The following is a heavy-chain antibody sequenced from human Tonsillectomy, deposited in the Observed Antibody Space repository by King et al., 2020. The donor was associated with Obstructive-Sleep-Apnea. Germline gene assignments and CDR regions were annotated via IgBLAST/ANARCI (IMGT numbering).Heavy chain of an antibody. J-gene: IGHJ4*02. CDR1: GFTFNDYA. CDR3: VKDPSSRWYSPFDY. V-gene: IGHV3-9*01. D-gene: IGHD6-19*01. Sequence: DVQLVESEGGLVQPGTSLRLSCAASGFTFNDYAMHWVRQAPGKGLEWVSGINWNSGSICYADSVKGRFTISRDNAKNSLYLQMSSLRAEDTALYYCVKDPSSRWYSPFDYWGQGTLFTVSS. CDR2: INWNSGSI.